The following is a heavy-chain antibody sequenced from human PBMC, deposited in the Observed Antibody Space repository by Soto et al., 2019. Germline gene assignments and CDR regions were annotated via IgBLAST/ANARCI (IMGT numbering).Heavy chain of an antibody. CDR1: RGSISGSNYY. J-gene: IGHJ2*01. V-gene: IGHV4-39*01. Sequence: QLQVQESGPGLVKPSETLSLTCTVSRGSISGSNYYWAWIRQPPGKGLEWIGSIYYTGSTYYNPSLKSRVTISVDTSKNQFSLKLNSVTAADTAVYYCARQGNNYGDKKWYFDLWGRGTLVTVSS. D-gene: IGHD4-17*01. CDR3: ARQGNNYGDKKWYFDL. CDR2: IYYTGST.